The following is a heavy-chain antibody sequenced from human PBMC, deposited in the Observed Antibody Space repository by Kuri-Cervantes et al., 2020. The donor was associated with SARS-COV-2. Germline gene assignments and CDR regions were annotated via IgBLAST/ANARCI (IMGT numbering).Heavy chain of an antibody. CDR3: AKDQHGIVVVVAAIDY. V-gene: IGHV3-30-3*01. Sequence: GESLKISCAASGFTFSSYAMHWVRQAPGKGLEWVAVISYDGSNKYYADSVKGRFTISRGNSKNTLYLQMNSLRAEDTAVYYCAKDQHGIVVVVAAIDYWGQGTLVTVSS. J-gene: IGHJ4*02. CDR2: ISYDGSNK. CDR1: GFTFSSYA. D-gene: IGHD2-15*01.